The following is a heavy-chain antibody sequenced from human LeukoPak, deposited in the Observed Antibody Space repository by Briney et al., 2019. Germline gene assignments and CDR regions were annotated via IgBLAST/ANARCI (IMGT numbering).Heavy chain of an antibody. CDR3: AKEDYYDSSGSDY. CDR2: ISGSGVST. CDR1: GFTFSSYA. V-gene: IGHV3-23*01. D-gene: IGHD3-22*01. J-gene: IGHJ4*02. Sequence: GGSLRLSCAASGFTFSSYAMSWVRQAPGKGLEWVSAISGSGVSTYYADSLEGRFTISRDNSKNTLYLQMNSLRAEDTAVYYCAKEDYYDSSGSDYWGQGTLVTVSS.